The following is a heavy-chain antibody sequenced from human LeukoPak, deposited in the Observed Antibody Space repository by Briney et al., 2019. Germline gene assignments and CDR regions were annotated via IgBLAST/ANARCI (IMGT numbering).Heavy chain of an antibody. Sequence: GASVKVSCKASGHTSTTYAIHWVRQAPGQGLEWMGWINAGNGNIKYSQKLQGRVTITGDTSASTAYMEPSSLRSEDTAVYYCARGYCSSTSCYMDVWGQGTTVT. D-gene: IGHD2-2*01. CDR1: GHTSTTYA. CDR3: ARGYCSSTSCYMDV. V-gene: IGHV1-3*01. CDR2: INAGNGNI. J-gene: IGHJ6*02.